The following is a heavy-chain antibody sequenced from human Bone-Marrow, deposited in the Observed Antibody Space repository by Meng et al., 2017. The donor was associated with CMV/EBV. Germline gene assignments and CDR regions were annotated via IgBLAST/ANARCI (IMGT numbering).Heavy chain of an antibody. J-gene: IGHJ5*02. CDR1: GYTFTGYY. D-gene: IGHD5-12*01. CDR3: AIDRRCLASNWFDP. V-gene: IGHV1-18*04. Sequence: ASVKVSCKASGYTFTGYYIHWVRQAPGQGLEWMGWISAYNGKTNYAQKLQGRVTITTDKPTSTAYMELRSLRSDDTARYYCAIDRRCLASNWFDPWGQGTLVTVSS. CDR2: ISAYNGKT.